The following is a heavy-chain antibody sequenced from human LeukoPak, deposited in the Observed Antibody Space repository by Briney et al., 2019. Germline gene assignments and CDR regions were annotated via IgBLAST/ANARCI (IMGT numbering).Heavy chain of an antibody. CDR2: INPSGGST. D-gene: IGHD3-3*01. V-gene: IGHV1-46*01. CDR3: ARDLRITIFGVVIPWAFDI. Sequence: ASVKVSCTASGYTFTSYYMHWVRQAPGQGLEWMGIINPSGGSTSYAQKFQGRVNMTRDMSTSTVYMELTSLRSEDTAVYYCARDLRITIFGVVIPWAFDIWGQGTMVTVSS. J-gene: IGHJ3*02. CDR1: GYTFTSYY.